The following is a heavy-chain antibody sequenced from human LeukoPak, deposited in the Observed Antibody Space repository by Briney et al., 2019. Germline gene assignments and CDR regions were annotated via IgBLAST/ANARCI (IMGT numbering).Heavy chain of an antibody. J-gene: IGHJ4*02. Sequence: EASVNVSCKASGGTFSSYAISWVRQAPGQGLEWMGGIIPIFGTANYAQKFQGRVTITADESTSTAYMELSSLRSEDTAVYYCARGYSYGSYFDYWGQGTLVTVSS. D-gene: IGHD5-18*01. CDR3: ARGYSYGSYFDY. CDR2: IIPIFGTA. CDR1: GGTFSSYA. V-gene: IGHV1-69*13.